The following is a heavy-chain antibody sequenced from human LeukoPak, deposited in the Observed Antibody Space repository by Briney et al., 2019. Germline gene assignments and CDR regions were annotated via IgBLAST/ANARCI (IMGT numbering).Heavy chain of an antibody. CDR2: IRSKANNYAT. Sequence: GGPLRLSCAASGFPFSGTAMHWVRQPSGKGLEWVGRIRSKANNYATVYAASVKGRFTISRDDSKNTAYLQMNSLKTEDTAVYYCTGSLGYWGQGTLVTVSS. CDR3: TGSLGY. CDR1: GFPFSGTA. D-gene: IGHD3-10*01. V-gene: IGHV3-73*01. J-gene: IGHJ4*02.